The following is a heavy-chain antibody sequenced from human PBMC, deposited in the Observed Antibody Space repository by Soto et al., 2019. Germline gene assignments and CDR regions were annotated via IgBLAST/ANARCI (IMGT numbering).Heavy chain of an antibody. CDR1: GSIVSDNY. D-gene: IGHD1-7*01. Sequence: GGSLRLSFAASGSIVSDNYINWVRQAPGKGLEWDSVTYTGGYTYYADSVKGRFTISRDNSKNTQYLQMNSLRAEDTAAYYCAREVSGTSFDYWGQGTLVTVSS. CDR2: TYTGGYT. V-gene: IGHV3-53*01. CDR3: AREVSGTSFDY. J-gene: IGHJ4*02.